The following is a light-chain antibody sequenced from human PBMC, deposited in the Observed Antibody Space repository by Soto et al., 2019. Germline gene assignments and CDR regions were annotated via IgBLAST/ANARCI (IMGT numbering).Light chain of an antibody. CDR2: DNT. CDR3: HSYDSSQTAVV. J-gene: IGLJ3*02. V-gene: IGLV1-40*01. Sequence: QSVLTQSPSVSGAPGQRVTISCTGSSSDIGAGHGVHWYRHLPGTAPKLLIYDNTNRPSGVPDRFSGSKAGTSASLAITGLQAEDEADYYFHSYDSSQTAVVFGGGTKLTVL. CDR1: SSDIGAGHG.